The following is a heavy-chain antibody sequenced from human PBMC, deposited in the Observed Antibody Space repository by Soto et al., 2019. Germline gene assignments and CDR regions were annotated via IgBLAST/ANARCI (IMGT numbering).Heavy chain of an antibody. CDR2: IYPGDSDT. J-gene: IGHJ6*03. V-gene: IGHV5-51*01. CDR3: ARHTGTRVRGVIRQSYYYYMDV. D-gene: IGHD3-10*01. Sequence: GESLKISCKGSGYSFTSYWIGWVRQMPGKGLEWMGIIYPGDSDTRYSPSFQGQVTISADKSISTAYLQWSSLKASDTAMYYCARHTGTRVRGVIRQSYYYYMDVWGKGTTVTVSS. CDR1: GYSFTSYW.